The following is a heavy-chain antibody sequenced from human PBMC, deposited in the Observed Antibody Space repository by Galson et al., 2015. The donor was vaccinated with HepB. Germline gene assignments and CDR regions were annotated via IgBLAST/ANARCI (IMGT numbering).Heavy chain of an antibody. V-gene: IGHV3-33*01. J-gene: IGHJ6*02. CDR1: GFTFSSYG. CDR2: IWYDGSNK. CDR3: ARPRRMTTVTTVDYYYYGMDV. D-gene: IGHD4-17*01. Sequence: SLRLSCAASGFTFSSYGMHWVRQAPGKGLEWVAVIWYDGSNKYYADSVKGRFTISRDNSKNTLYLQMNSLRAEDTAVYYCARPRRMTTVTTVDYYYYGMDVWGQGTTVTVSS.